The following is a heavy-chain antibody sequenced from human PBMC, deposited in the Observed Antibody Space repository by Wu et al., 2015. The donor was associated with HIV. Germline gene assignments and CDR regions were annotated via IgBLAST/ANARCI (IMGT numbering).Heavy chain of an antibody. CDR3: ARDFTLTTPGLRHNWFGP. J-gene: IGHJ5*02. D-gene: IGHD4-11*01. CDR2: INLNTGDT. V-gene: IGHV1-2*02. CDR1: KYTFTDYH. Sequence: QEQLVQSGAEVKKPGASVKVSCKAPKYTFTDYHMHWVRQAPGQGLEWMGWINLNTGDTNYAQKFQGRVTMTRDTSITTAYMELTRLRSDDTATYYCARDFTLTTPGLRHNWFGPWGQGTLVTVSS.